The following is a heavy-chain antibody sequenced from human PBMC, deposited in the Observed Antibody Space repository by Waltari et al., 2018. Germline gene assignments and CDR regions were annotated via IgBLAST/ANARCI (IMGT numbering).Heavy chain of an antibody. D-gene: IGHD6-6*01. J-gene: IGHJ5*02. V-gene: IGHV3-30*02. CDR3: AKDLSREYRYNWFDP. CDR1: GFTFSSYG. Sequence: QVQLVESGGGVVQPGGSLRLSCAASGFTFSSYGMHWVRQAPGKGLEWVAFIRYDGSNKYYADSVKGRFTSSRDNSKNTLYLQMNSLRAEDTAVYYCAKDLSREYRYNWFDPWGQGTLVTVSS. CDR2: IRYDGSNK.